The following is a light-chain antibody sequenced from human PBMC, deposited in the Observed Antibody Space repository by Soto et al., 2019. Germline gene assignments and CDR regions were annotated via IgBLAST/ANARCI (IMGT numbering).Light chain of an antibody. CDR3: QQANSFPLT. CDR1: QSVNSN. Sequence: EIVLTQSPATLSLSPGEGATLSCRASQSVNSNLAWYQQKPGQAPRLLIYDASNRATGIPARFSGSGSGTDFTLTISSLQPEDFATYYCQQANSFPLTFGGGTKVDIK. CDR2: DAS. J-gene: IGKJ4*01. V-gene: IGKV3-11*01.